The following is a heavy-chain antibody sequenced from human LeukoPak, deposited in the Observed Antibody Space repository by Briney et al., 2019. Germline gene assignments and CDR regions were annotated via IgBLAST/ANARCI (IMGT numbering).Heavy chain of an antibody. CDR2: IYYSGST. CDR1: GGSISRSSYY. J-gene: IGHJ5*02. CDR3: ARHRYSSSWYGFDP. Sequence: SETLSLTCTVSGGSISRSSYYWGWIRQPPGKGLEWIGSIYYSGSTYYNPSLKSRVTISVDTSKNQFSLKLSSVTAADTAVYYCARHRYSSSWYGFDPWGQGTLVTVSS. D-gene: IGHD6-13*01. V-gene: IGHV4-39*01.